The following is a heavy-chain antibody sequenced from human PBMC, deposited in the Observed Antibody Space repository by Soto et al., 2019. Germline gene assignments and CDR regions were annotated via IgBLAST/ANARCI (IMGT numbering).Heavy chain of an antibody. D-gene: IGHD3-9*01. V-gene: IGHV4-59*01. CDR1: GGSISSYY. Sequence: SETLSLTCTVSGGSISSYYWSWIRQPPGKGLEWIGYIYYRGSTNYNPSLKTRVTISVDTSKNQVSLKLSSVTAADTAVYYCARVVTYYDILTGHKNCGYFNYWGQGTLVTVSS. CDR2: IYYRGST. J-gene: IGHJ4*02. CDR3: ARVVTYYDILTGHKNCGYFNY.